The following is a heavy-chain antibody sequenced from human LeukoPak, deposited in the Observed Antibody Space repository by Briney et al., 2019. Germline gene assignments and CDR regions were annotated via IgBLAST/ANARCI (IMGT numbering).Heavy chain of an antibody. J-gene: IGHJ5*01. V-gene: IGHV4-59*01. CDR2: IHSGGGT. CDR1: GDSISSYY. Sequence: SETLSLTCTVSGDSISSYYWSWIRQPPGRGLEWIGYIHSGGGTRYSSSLKSRVTISVDTAKNQFSLRLSTVTAADTAVYYCTRVPVNCRGDYCYPNWFDSWGQGTLVTVSS. CDR3: TRVPVNCRGDYCYPNWFDS. D-gene: IGHD2-15*01.